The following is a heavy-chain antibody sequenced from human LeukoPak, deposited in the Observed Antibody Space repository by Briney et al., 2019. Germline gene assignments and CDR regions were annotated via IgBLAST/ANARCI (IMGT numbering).Heavy chain of an antibody. J-gene: IGHJ4*02. V-gene: IGHV3-23*01. Sequence: GGSLRLSCAASGFTFSSYGMSWVRQAPGKGLEWVSAISGSGGSTYYADSVKGRFTISRDNSKNTLYLQMNSLRAEDTAVYYCARFYGDSTHDFDSWGQGTLVTVSS. CDR2: ISGSGGST. D-gene: IGHD4-17*01. CDR3: ARFYGDSTHDFDS. CDR1: GFTFSSYG.